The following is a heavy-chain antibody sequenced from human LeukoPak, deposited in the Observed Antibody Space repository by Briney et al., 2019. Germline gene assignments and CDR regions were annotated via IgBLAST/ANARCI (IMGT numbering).Heavy chain of an antibody. CDR2: IYYSGST. V-gene: IGHV4-39*01. D-gene: IGHD6-13*01. Sequence: SSETLSLTCTVSGGSISSSSYYWGWIRQPPGKGLEWIGSIYYSGSTYYNPSLKSRVTISVDTSKNQFSLKLSSVTAADTAAYYCARSSVNGAGIAAAGTPFYYFDYWGQGTLVTVSS. CDR1: GGSISSSSYY. CDR3: ARSSVNGAGIAAAGTPFYYFDY. J-gene: IGHJ4*02.